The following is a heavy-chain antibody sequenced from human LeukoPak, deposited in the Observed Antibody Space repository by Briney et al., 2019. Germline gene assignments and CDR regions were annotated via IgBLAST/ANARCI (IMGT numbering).Heavy chain of an antibody. V-gene: IGHV3-66*01. CDR1: GFTVSSNY. CDR3: ARDPKAYGRGGFDY. CDR2: IYSDGST. Sequence: GGSLRLSCAASGFTVSSNYMSWVRQAPGKGLEWVSVIYSDGSTYYADSVKGRFTISRDNSKNTLYLQMNSLRAEDTAAYYCARDPKAYGRGGFDYWGQGTLVTVSS. D-gene: IGHD4-17*01. J-gene: IGHJ4*02.